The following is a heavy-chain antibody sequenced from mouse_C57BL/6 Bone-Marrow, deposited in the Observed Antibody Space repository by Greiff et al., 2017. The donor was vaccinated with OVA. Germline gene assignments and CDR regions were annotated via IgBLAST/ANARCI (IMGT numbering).Heavy chain of an antibody. D-gene: IGHD2-4*01. CDR1: GFTFSDYY. Sequence: KLVESGGGLVQPGGSLKLSCAASGFTFSDYYMYWVRQTPEKRLEWVAYISNGGGSTYYPDTVKGRFTISRDNAKNTLYLQMSRLKSEDTAMYYCAEYDYDVGFAYWGQGTLVTVSA. V-gene: IGHV5-12*01. CDR3: AEYDYDVGFAY. J-gene: IGHJ3*01. CDR2: ISNGGGST.